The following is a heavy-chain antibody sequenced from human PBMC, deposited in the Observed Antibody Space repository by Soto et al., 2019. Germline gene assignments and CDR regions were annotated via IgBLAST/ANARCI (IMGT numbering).Heavy chain of an antibody. CDR2: IYTRVGT. D-gene: IGHD5-18*01. CDR3: ARQGEYSYEYYHDS. Sequence: SETLSLTCIVSGGSISNYYWSWIRQPAGKGLEWIGRIYTRVGTNYNPSLKGRVTMSVDTSKSQFSLRLSSVTAADTAVYYCARQGEYSYEYYHDSWGQGTLVTVSS. CDR1: GGSISNYY. V-gene: IGHV4-4*07. J-gene: IGHJ4*02.